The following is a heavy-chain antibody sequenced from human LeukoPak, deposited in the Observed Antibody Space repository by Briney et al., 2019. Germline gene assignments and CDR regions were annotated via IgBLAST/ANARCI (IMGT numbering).Heavy chain of an antibody. Sequence: GGSLRLSCAASGFTFSSYSMNWVRQAPGKGLEWVSSISSSSSYIYYADSVKGRFSISRDNAKNSLYLQMNSLRAEDTAVYYCARDPYSGRGHAFDIWGQGTMVTVSS. D-gene: IGHD1-26*01. CDR3: ARDPYSGRGHAFDI. CDR2: ISSSSSYI. J-gene: IGHJ3*02. CDR1: GFTFSSYS. V-gene: IGHV3-21*01.